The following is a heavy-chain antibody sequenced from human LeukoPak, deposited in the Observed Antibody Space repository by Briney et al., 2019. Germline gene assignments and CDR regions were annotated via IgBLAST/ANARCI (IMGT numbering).Heavy chain of an antibody. J-gene: IGHJ4*02. D-gene: IGHD2-8*01. CDR3: ARDLGYCTNGVCHTRFDY. V-gene: IGHV3-23*01. Sequence: GGSLRLSCAASGFTFRSYAMTWVRQAPGKGPEWVSGISGSGGSTYYADSVKGRFTISGDNSKNTLFLQMNSLRAEDTAVYYCARDLGYCTNGVCHTRFDYWGQGTLVAVSS. CDR1: GFTFRSYA. CDR2: ISGSGGST.